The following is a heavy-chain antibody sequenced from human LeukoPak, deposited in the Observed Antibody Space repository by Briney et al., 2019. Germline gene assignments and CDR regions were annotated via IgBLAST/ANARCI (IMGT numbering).Heavy chain of an antibody. J-gene: IGHJ4*02. CDR3: AKEVGLSAAGTRGDFDY. Sequence: GGSLRLSCAASGFTFSSYAMSWVRQAPGKGLVCVSSISGSGGSTYYADSVKGRFTISRDNSKNTLYLQMSSLRAEDTAQYYCAKEVGLSAAGTRGDFDYWGQGTLVTVSS. V-gene: IGHV3-23*01. D-gene: IGHD6-13*01. CDR2: ISGSGGST. CDR1: GFTFSSYA.